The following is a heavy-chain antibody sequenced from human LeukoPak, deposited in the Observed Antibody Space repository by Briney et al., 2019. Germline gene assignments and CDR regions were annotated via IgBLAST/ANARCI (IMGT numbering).Heavy chain of an antibody. CDR1: GYTFTSYD. CDR3: ARVGGATVTTYWFDP. Sequence: VASVKVSCKASGYTFTSYDINWVRQATGQGLEWMGWMNPNSGTTGYAQKFQGRVTMTRNISISTAYMELSSLRSEDTAVYYCARVGGATVTTYWFDPWGRGTLVTVSS. D-gene: IGHD4-17*01. CDR2: MNPNSGTT. J-gene: IGHJ5*02. V-gene: IGHV1-8*01.